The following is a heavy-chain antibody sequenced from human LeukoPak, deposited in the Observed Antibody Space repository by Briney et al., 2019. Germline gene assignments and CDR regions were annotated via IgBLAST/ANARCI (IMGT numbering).Heavy chain of an antibody. J-gene: IGHJ6*02. CDR2: LNWKSGNI. CDR1: GFTFDDYA. CDR3: AKAVTTRYYYYGMDV. V-gene: IGHV3-9*01. D-gene: IGHD4-17*01. Sequence: GGSLRLSCAASGFTFDDYAMEWGRQAPGKDLEWVSGLNWKSGNISDADYVKGRFTVSRDNAKNSLYLQMNSLRAEDTALYYCAKAVTTRYYYYGMDVWGQGTTVTVSS.